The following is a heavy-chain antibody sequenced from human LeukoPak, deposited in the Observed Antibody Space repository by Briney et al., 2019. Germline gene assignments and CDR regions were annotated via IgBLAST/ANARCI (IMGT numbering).Heavy chain of an antibody. Sequence: GGSLRLSCAASGFTFSSYTMNWVRQAPGKGLEWVSSISSDSNYIYYADSVKGRFTISRDNAWNSLYLQMNSLRAEDTAVYYCARKQNILTGYYDHWGQGTLVTVSS. CDR1: GFTFSSYT. V-gene: IGHV3-21*01. CDR3: ARKQNILTGYYDH. J-gene: IGHJ5*02. CDR2: ISSDSNYI. D-gene: IGHD3-9*01.